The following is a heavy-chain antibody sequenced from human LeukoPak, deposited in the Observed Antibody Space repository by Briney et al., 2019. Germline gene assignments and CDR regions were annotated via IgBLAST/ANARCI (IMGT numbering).Heavy chain of an antibody. CDR2: IYTSGST. D-gene: IGHD3-3*01. CDR3: ARVGVFWSGYPYYMDV. Sequence: PSETLSLTCTVSGYSISSVYYWGWIRQPAGKGLEWIGRIYTSGSTNYNPSLKSRVTISVDTSKNQFSLKLSSVTAADTAVYYCARVGVFWSGYPYYMDVWGKGTTVTVSS. V-gene: IGHV4-61*02. CDR1: GYSISSVYY. J-gene: IGHJ6*03.